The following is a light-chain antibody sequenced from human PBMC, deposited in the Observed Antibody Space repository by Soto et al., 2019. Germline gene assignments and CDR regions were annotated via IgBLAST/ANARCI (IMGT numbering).Light chain of an antibody. CDR3: QQRSNWSPV. CDR2: DAS. J-gene: IGKJ1*01. CDR1: QSVSSY. V-gene: IGKV3-11*01. Sequence: EIVLTQSPATLSLSPGERATLSCRASQSVSSYLAWYQQKPGQAPRLLIYDASNRATGIPARFSGSGSGTDFTLTISSLEPEDFAVYYCQQRSNWSPVFGQGTKVDIK.